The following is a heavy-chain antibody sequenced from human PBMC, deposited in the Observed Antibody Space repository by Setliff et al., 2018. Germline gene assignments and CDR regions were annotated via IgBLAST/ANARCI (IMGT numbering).Heavy chain of an antibody. CDR3: ARSLVGATYSVYFDY. CDR2: IYPGDSDL. CDR1: GYNFTTYW. V-gene: IGHV5-51*01. Sequence: GESLKISCKVSGYNFTTYWIGWVRQMPGKGLEWVGLIYPGDSDLRYSPSFQGQVTISVDKSISTAYLQWSSLKASDTAMYYCARSLVGATYSVYFDYWGQGALVTVSS. D-gene: IGHD1-26*01. J-gene: IGHJ4*02.